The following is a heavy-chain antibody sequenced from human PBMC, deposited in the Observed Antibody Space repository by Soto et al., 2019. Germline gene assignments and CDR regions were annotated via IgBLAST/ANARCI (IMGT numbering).Heavy chain of an antibody. CDR2: IRRHTSVT. Sequence: EVQLVESGGMLVQPGGSLRLSCAASGLTLSTSSMNWVRQAPGKGLEWISYIRRHTSVTAYADSVKGRFTISRDSAKTSLYLQMDRLRVEDTAVYYCGKVADSGYYTVDRWGQGTLVTVSS. D-gene: IGHD3-22*01. CDR1: GLTLSTSS. V-gene: IGHV3-48*01. J-gene: IGHJ5*02. CDR3: GKVADSGYYTVDR.